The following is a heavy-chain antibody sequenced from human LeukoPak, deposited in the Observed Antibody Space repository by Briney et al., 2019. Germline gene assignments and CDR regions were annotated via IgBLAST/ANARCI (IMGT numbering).Heavy chain of an antibody. D-gene: IGHD5-12*01. CDR1: TYTFTRYG. CDR3: ARSGRGTYYYFDL. CDR2: ISGYNGNA. V-gene: IGHV1-18*01. Sequence: ASVKVSCKASTYTFTRYGISWVRQAPGQGLEWMGWISGYNGNANYAQKFLGRVSMTADTATSTAYMELRSLTSDDTAMYYCARSGRGTYYYFDLWGQGTLVTVSS. J-gene: IGHJ4*02.